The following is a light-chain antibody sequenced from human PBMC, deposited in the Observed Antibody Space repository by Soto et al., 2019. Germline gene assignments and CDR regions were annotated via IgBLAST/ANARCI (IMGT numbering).Light chain of an antibody. V-gene: IGKV3-20*01. CDR3: QQYNNWPPPYT. Sequence: EIVLTQSPGTLSLSPGERATLSCRASQSVSSSYLAWYQQKPGQAPRLLIYGASSRATGIPDRFSGSGSGTDFTLTISRLQSEDFAVYYCQQYNNWPPPYTFGQGTKLEIK. CDR2: GAS. CDR1: QSVSSSY. J-gene: IGKJ2*01.